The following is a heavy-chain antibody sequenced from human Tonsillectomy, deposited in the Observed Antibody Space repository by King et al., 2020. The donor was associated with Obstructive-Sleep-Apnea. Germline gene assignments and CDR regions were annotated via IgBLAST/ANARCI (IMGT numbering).Heavy chain of an antibody. CDR3: ASMVEMATNYFDN. V-gene: IGHV4-59*01. J-gene: IGHJ4*02. CDR2: IYYSGST. Sequence: PLQESGPGLVKPSETLSLTCTVSGASISSFYWSWIRQPPGKGLEWIGYIYYSGSTSYNPSLKSRVTMSVDTSRDQFSLKLRSVTAADTAVYYCASMVEMATNYFDNWGQGTLVTVSS. D-gene: IGHD5-24*01. CDR1: GASISSFY.